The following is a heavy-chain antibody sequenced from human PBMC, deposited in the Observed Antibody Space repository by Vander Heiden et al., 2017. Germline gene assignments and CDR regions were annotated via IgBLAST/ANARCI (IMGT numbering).Heavy chain of an antibody. V-gene: IGHV7-4-1*02. CDR2: INTNTGNP. Sequence: VQLAQSGTELSQTGAAVKVSCRASGDNFSRYAMNWVREAPGQGLEWMGWINTNTGNPTDAHAFTGRLVFSLDTSVSTAYLQISSLRAEDTAVYSCARSTSRRKTKIRVRVWLDPWGLVTLVT. CDR3: ARSTSRRKTKIRVRVWLDP. CDR1: GDNFSRYA. D-gene: IGHD3-10*01. J-gene: IGHJ5*02.